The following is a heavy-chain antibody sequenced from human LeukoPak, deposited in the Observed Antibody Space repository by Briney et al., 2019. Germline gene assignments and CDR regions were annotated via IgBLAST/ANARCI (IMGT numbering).Heavy chain of an antibody. CDR3: ARSSIIAAAGAYYFGY. V-gene: IGHV1-69*06. CDR1: GGAFSSYA. J-gene: IGHJ4*02. Sequence: ASVKVSCKASGGAFSSYAISWVRQAPGQGLEWMGGIIPIFGTANYAQKFQGRVTITADKSTTTAYMELSSLRSEDTAVYYCARSSIIAAAGAYYFGYWGQGTLVTVSS. D-gene: IGHD6-13*01. CDR2: IIPIFGTA.